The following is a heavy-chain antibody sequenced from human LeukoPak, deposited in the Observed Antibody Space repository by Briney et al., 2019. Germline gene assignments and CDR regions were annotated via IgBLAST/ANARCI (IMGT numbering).Heavy chain of an antibody. V-gene: IGHV5-51*01. J-gene: IGHJ4*02. Sequence: AEPLQISCKGSGYGFTNYGIGGVRPMPGKGLGWMGIIYPGDSDTRYSPSFQGQVTISADKFLSTAYLQWSSLEASDNAMYYCARRDSGFEFFDYWGQGTLVTVSS. CDR2: IYPGDSDT. D-gene: IGHD5-12*01. CDR1: GYGFTNYG. CDR3: ARRDSGFEFFDY.